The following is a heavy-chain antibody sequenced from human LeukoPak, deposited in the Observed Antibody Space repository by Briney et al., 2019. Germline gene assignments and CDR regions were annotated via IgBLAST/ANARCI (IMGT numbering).Heavy chain of an antibody. CDR2: IYTSGST. Sequence: SETLSLTCTVSGGSISSGSYYWSWIRQPAGKGLEWIGRIYTSGSTNYNPSLKSRVTISVDTSKNQFSLKLSSVTAADTAVYYCARYRGMTPRSFDIWGQGTMVTVSS. V-gene: IGHV4-61*02. D-gene: IGHD1-26*01. CDR3: ARYRGMTPRSFDI. CDR1: GGSISSGSYY. J-gene: IGHJ3*02.